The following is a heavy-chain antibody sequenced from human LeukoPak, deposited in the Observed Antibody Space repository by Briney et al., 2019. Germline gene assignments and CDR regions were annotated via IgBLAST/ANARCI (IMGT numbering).Heavy chain of an antibody. D-gene: IGHD3-22*01. Sequence: PGGSLRLSCAASGFTFSSYAMNWVRQAPGKGLEWFSTISGSGGSTYYADSVKGRFTSSRDNSKNTLYLQMNSLRAEDTAVYYCAKSRGSGAYYNFDYWGQGALVTVSS. J-gene: IGHJ4*02. CDR3: AKSRGSGAYYNFDY. CDR1: GFTFSSYA. V-gene: IGHV3-23*01. CDR2: ISGSGGST.